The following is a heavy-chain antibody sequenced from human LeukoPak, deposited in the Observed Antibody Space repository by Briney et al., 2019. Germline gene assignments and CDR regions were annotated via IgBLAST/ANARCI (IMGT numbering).Heavy chain of an antibody. D-gene: IGHD4-17*01. J-gene: IGHJ4*02. CDR1: GFTFSSYA. CDR3: AREGDYGDYGSSASYYFDY. V-gene: IGHV3-23*01. CDR2: ISGSGDST. Sequence: GGSLRLSCAASGFTFSSYAMSWVRQAPGKGLEWVSAISGSGDSTYYGDSVKGRFTISRDNSKNTLYLQMNSLRAEDTAVYYCAREGDYGDYGSSASYYFDYWGQGTLVTVSS.